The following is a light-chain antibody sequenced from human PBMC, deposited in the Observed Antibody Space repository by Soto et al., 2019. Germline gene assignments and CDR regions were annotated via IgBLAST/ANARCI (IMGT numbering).Light chain of an antibody. CDR1: QGISSY. V-gene: IGKV1-8*01. CDR3: QQYYSYLVT. Sequence: AIRMTQSPSSFSASTGDRVTITCRASQGISSYLAWYQQKPGKAPKLLIYAASTLQSGVSSRFSGSGSGTDFTLTISCLQSEDFATYYCQQYYSYLVTFGPGTKVDIK. J-gene: IGKJ3*01. CDR2: AAS.